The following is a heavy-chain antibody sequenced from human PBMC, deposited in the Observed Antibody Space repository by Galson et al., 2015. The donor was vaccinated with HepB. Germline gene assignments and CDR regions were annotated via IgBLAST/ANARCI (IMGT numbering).Heavy chain of an antibody. Sequence: PALVKPTQTLTLTCTFSGFSLSTRGMCVSWIRQPPGKALEWLARIDWDDDKYYSTSLKTRLTISKDTSKNQVVLTMTNMDPVSTATYYCARTNLNCSSTSCSNWYFDLWGRGTLVTVSS. CDR3: ARTNLNCSSTSCSNWYFDL. D-gene: IGHD2-2*01. CDR1: GFSLSTRGMC. V-gene: IGHV2-70*11. CDR2: IDWDDDK. J-gene: IGHJ2*01.